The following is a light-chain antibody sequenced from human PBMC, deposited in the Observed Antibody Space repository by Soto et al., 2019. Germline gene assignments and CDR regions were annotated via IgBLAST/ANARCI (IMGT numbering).Light chain of an antibody. J-gene: IGKJ1*01. V-gene: IGKV1-5*01. CDR3: QQFHSFPWT. Sequence: DIQMTQSPSTLSASLGDRVTITCRASQTIHSFLAWYQQKAGKAPKLLIYDASNLESGVPSRFRGSGSGTEFTLTVSSLQPDDFETFYCQQFHSFPWTSGQGTKVDIK. CDR2: DAS. CDR1: QTIHSF.